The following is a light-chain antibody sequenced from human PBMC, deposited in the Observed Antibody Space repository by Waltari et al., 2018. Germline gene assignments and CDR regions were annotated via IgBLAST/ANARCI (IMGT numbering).Light chain of an antibody. V-gene: IGLV1-47*01. CDR3: AAWDDNLSGLV. CDR1: SSNIGSNY. J-gene: IGLJ3*02. CDR2: KNN. Sequence: QSVLTQPPSASGTPGQKVTISCNGSSSNIGSNYVYWYQQLPGTAPKLLIFKNNHRPSGVPDRFSDSKSGTSASLAINGLRSEDEADYYCAAWDDNLSGLVLGGGTKVTVL.